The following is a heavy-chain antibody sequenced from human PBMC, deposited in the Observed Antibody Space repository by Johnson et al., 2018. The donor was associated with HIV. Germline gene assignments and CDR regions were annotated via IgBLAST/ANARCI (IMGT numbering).Heavy chain of an antibody. CDR3: ARDGRGEQLVDQGDAFDI. V-gene: IGHV3-20*04. Sequence: MQLVESVGGVVRPGGSLRFSCAASGFIFDDYGMNWVRQAPGKGLEWVSGINWDGGSTGYGDSVKGRFTISRDNAKNSLYLQMNSLRAEDTALYFCARDGRGEQLVDQGDAFDIWGQGTMVTVSS. D-gene: IGHD6-6*01. CDR2: INWDGGST. CDR1: GFIFDDYG. J-gene: IGHJ3*02.